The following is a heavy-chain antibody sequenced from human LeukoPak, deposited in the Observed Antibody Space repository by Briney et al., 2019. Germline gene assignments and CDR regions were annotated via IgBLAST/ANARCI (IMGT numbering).Heavy chain of an antibody. D-gene: IGHD1-26*01. V-gene: IGHV4-59*12. CDR3: TRESGPYCPFGY. CDR1: GGSISGYY. CDR2: ISLTGRT. Sequence: PSETLSLTCSVSGGSISGYYWSWVRQPPGQGLEWIGEISLTGRTNYNPSLIGRVIMSLDESRNQLSLTLTSVTAADTAMYYCTRESGPYCPFGYWGQGTLVVVPS. J-gene: IGHJ4*02.